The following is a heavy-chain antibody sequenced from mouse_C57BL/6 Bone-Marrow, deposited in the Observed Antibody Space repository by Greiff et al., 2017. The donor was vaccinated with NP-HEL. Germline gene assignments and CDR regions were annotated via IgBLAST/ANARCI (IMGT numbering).Heavy chain of an antibody. D-gene: IGHD2-12*01. Sequence: EVQVVESGGGLVQSGRSLRLSCATSGFTFSDFYMEWVRQAPGKGLEWIAASRNKANDYTTEYSASVKGRFIGSRDTSQSILYLQMNALRAEDTAIYYCARDTDYSSYWYFDVWGTGTTVTVSS. CDR1: GFTFSDFY. V-gene: IGHV7-1*01. J-gene: IGHJ1*03. CDR3: ARDTDYSSYWYFDV. CDR2: SRNKANDYTT.